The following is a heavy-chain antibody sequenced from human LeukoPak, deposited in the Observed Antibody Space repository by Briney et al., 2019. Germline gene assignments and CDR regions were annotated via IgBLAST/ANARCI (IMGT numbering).Heavy chain of an antibody. V-gene: IGHV1-2*02. CDR3: ARDRDSWSQEDAFDI. CDR1: GYTFTCYC. Sequence: ASVKVSCKASGYTFTCYCMHWVRQAPGQGLEWMGWINPNSGGTNYAQKFQGRVTMTRDTSISTAYMELSRLRSDDTAVYYCARDRDSWSQEDAFDIWGQGTRVTVSS. D-gene: IGHD1-20*01. CDR2: INPNSGGT. J-gene: IGHJ3*02.